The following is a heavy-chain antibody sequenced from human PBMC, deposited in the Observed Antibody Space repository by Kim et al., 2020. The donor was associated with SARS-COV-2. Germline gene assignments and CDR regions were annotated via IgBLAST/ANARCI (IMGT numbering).Heavy chain of an antibody. Sequence: GGSLRLSCRVTGFTFSEYAMHWVRRAPGRGLEWVAIISSDGDREFYEESVKGRFTIARDNSGNMLHLQMNNLRPDDTAVYYCAKDWNFAPMVRGVLIDNWGQGTLVTVSS. J-gene: IGHJ4*02. V-gene: IGHV3-30*18. CDR1: GFTFSEYA. D-gene: IGHD3-10*01. CDR3: AKDWNFAPMVRGVLIDN. CDR2: ISSDGDRE.